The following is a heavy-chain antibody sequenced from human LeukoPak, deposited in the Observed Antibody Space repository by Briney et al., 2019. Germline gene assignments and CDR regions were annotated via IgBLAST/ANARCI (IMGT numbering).Heavy chain of an antibody. CDR1: GFTFSTDN. D-gene: IGHD3/OR15-3a*01. CDR2: ISSGGST. J-gene: IGHJ4*02. CDR3: AKVDGIPSYFDY. V-gene: IGHV3-23*01. Sequence: GGSLRLSCAASGFTFSTDNMNWVRQAPGKGLEWVSSISSGGSTYYADSVKGRFTISRDNSKNTLHLQMNSLRAEDTVVYYCAKVDGIPSYFDYWGQGTLVTVSS.